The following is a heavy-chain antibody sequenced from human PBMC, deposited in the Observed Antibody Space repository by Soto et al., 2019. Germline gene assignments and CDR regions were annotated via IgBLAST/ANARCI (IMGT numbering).Heavy chain of an antibody. D-gene: IGHD4-17*01. Sequence: QLQLVQSGAEAKKPGASVKVSCKASGYTFPTSTISWVRQAPGQGLEWMGWIKAYSGNTNYAQKLQGRVTMTTDTSTNTAYMELRSLTTDATAIYYCAIAGYGDEDYWGQGTLVTVSS. J-gene: IGHJ4*02. CDR1: GYTFPTST. V-gene: IGHV1-18*01. CDR2: IKAYSGNT. CDR3: AIAGYGDEDY.